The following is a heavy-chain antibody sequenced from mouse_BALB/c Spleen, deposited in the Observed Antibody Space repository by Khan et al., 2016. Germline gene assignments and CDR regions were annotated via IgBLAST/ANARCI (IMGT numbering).Heavy chain of an antibody. V-gene: IGHV14-4*02. CDR2: IDPEKGDT. J-gene: IGHJ2*01. D-gene: IGHD6-1*01. CDR3: TAILSGLAFSFDS. CDR1: VFNIKDYY. Sequence: EVELVEPGAELVRSGASVKLSCTAAVFNIKDYYMHWVKQRPEQGLEWIGWIDPEKGDTEYAPKFQGKATMTADTSSNAAYLKFSSLTSEHSAAYSSTAILSGLAFSFDSLAQATPLPLSS.